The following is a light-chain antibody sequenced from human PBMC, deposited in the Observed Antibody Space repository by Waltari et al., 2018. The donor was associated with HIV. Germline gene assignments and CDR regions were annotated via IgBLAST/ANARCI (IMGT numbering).Light chain of an antibody. CDR3: QQFNSYPFT. Sequence: AIQLTQSPSSLSTSVGDRVTITCRASQGISSALAWYQQKPGEAPKLLIYVASSLESGVPSRFSGSGSGTDFTLTISSLQPEDFATYYCQQFNSYPFTFGPGTKVDIK. CDR1: QGISSA. V-gene: IGKV1-13*02. CDR2: VAS. J-gene: IGKJ3*01.